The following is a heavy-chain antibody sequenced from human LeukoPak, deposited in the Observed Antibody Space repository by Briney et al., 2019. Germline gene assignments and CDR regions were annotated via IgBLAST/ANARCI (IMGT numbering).Heavy chain of an antibody. D-gene: IGHD6-13*01. V-gene: IGHV3-11*06. J-gene: IGHJ4*02. CDR3: AREARGSSWYDFDY. CDR2: ISSSSSYT. Sequence: GGSLRLSCAASGFTFSDYYMSWIRQAPGKGLEWVSYISSSSSYTNYADSVKGRFTISRDNSKNTLYLQMNSLRAEDTAVYYCAREARGSSWYDFDYWGQGTLVTVSS. CDR1: GFTFSDYY.